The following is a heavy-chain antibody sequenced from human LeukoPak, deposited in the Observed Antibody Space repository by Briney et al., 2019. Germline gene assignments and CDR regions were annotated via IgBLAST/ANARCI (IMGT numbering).Heavy chain of an antibody. Sequence: SETLSLTCTVSGGSISSYYWSWIRQPPGKGLEWIGYIYYSGRTNYNPSLKSRVTISVDTSKNQFSLKLSSVTAADTAVYYCARRWWGSGGYYGAAGENWFDPWGQGTLVTVSS. CDR1: GGSISSYY. D-gene: IGHD3-10*01. CDR2: IYYSGRT. V-gene: IGHV4-59*08. J-gene: IGHJ5*02. CDR3: ARRWWGSGGYYGAAGENWFDP.